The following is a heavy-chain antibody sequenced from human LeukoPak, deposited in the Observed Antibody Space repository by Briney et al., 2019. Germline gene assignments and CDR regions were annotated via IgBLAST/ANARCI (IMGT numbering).Heavy chain of an antibody. CDR1: GFTFSTYW. V-gene: IGHV3-7*04. CDR3: ARGGYQLLWY. J-gene: IGHJ4*02. D-gene: IGHD2-2*01. CDR2: IKQDGSEK. Sequence: GGSLRLPCAASGFTFSTYWMSWVRQAPGTGLEWVASIKQDGSEKSYVDSVKGRFTISRDNAKNSLYLQMNSLRAEDTAVYYCARGGYQLLWYWGQGTLVTVSS.